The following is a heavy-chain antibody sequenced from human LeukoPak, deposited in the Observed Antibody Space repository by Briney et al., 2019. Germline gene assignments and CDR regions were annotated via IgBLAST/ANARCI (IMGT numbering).Heavy chain of an antibody. J-gene: IGHJ6*02. CDR2: ISGSGGST. V-gene: IGHV3-23*01. D-gene: IGHD5-24*01. CDR1: GFTFSSNA. CDR3: AKEGMATPYYYYGMDV. Sequence: PGGSLRLSCAASGFTFSSNAMSWVRQAPGKGLEWVSAISGSGGSTYYADSVKGRFTISRDNSKNTLYLQMNSLRAEDTAVYYCAKEGMATPYYYYGMDVWGQGTTVTVSS.